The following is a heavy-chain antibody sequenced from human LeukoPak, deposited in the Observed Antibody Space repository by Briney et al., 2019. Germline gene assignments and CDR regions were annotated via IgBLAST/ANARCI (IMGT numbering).Heavy chain of an antibody. D-gene: IGHD7-27*01. V-gene: IGHV3-23*01. CDR3: TKGGRDWGPFDY. CDR1: GFTFSNYA. J-gene: IGHJ4*02. Sequence: GGSLRLSCAASGFTFSNYAMRWVRQGPGKGLELVSSISASGDSTYYPDSVKGRFTISRDNSRNTLYLELDSLRDEDTAVYYCTKGGRDWGPFDYWGQGTLVTVSS. CDR2: ISASGDST.